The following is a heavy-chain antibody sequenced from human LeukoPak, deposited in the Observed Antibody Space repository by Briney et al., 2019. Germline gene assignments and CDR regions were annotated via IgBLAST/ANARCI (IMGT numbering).Heavy chain of an antibody. CDR1: GDPISSYY. CDR2: IYTSGTT. J-gene: IGHJ4*02. CDR3: ARRVDTAMVTYFDY. V-gene: IGHV4-4*07. Sequence: SETLSLTCTVSGDPISSYYWSWIRQPAGKGLEWIGRIYTSGTTNYNSSLKSRLTMSVDTSKNQFSLKLSSVTAADTAVYYCARRVDTAMVTYFDYWGQGTLVTVSS. D-gene: IGHD5-18*01.